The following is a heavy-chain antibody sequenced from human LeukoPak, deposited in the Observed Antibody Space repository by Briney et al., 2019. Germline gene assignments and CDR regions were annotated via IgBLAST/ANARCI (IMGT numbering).Heavy chain of an antibody. D-gene: IGHD3-10*01. Sequence: GGSLRLSCAASGFTFSRNYMSWVRQAPGKGLEWVSDIYSGGTTYYSDSVKGRCTISRDNSKNTLFLHMNSLRAEDTAVYSCAKGYYGSGSYGWFDYWGQGTLVTVSS. J-gene: IGHJ4*02. CDR1: GFTFSRNY. CDR3: AKGYYGSGSYGWFDY. V-gene: IGHV3-53*01. CDR2: IYSGGTT.